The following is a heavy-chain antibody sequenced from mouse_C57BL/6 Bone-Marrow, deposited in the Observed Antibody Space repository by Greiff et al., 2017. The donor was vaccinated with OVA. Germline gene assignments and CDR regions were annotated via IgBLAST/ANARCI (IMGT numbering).Heavy chain of an antibody. Sequence: EVQLMESGGGLVKPGGSLKLSCAASGFTFSDYGMHWVRQAPEKGLEWVAYISSGSSTIYYADTVKGRFTISRDNAKNTLFLQMTSLRSEDTAMYYCARKPSSYGYAMDYWGQGTSVTVSS. CDR1: GFTFSDYG. CDR3: ARKPSSYGYAMDY. CDR2: ISSGSSTI. J-gene: IGHJ4*01. V-gene: IGHV5-17*01. D-gene: IGHD1-1*01.